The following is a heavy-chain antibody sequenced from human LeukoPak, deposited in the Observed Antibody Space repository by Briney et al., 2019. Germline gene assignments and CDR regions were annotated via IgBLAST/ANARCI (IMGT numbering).Heavy chain of an antibody. J-gene: IGHJ3*02. Sequence: PGGSLRLSCAASGFTFSSFEMSWVRQAPGKGLAWVSYISSSGITIYYADSMKGRFTISRDNAKSSLYLQMNSLRAEDTAVYYCARVQRITMIVVVKLVGAFDIWGQGTMVTVSS. D-gene: IGHD3-22*01. CDR2: ISSSGITI. CDR3: ARVQRITMIVVVKLVGAFDI. CDR1: GFTFSSFE. V-gene: IGHV3-48*03.